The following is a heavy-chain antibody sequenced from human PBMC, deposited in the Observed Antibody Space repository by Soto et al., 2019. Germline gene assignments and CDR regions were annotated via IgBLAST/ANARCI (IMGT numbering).Heavy chain of an antibody. Sequence: QVQLVQSGAEVKKRGSSVKVSCKASGGTFSSYAISWVRQAPGQGLEWMGGIIPIFGTANYAQKFQGRVRITADESTSTADMELSSLRSEDTAVYYCARGEASGSGWAIIDYWGQGTLVSVSS. J-gene: IGHJ4*02. V-gene: IGHV1-69*12. CDR3: ARGEASGSGWAIIDY. CDR2: IIPIFGTA. D-gene: IGHD3-22*01. CDR1: GGTFSSYA.